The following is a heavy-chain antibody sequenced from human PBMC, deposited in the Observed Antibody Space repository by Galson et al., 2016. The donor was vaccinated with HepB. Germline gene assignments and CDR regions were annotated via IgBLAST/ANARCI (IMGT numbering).Heavy chain of an antibody. CDR1: GFTFNAHW. D-gene: IGHD3-10*01. Sequence: SLRLSCAASGFTFNAHWMNWVRQAPGKGLEWVANIRGDGIVSYYAESVRGRFTIPRDNAKNSLYLQMNGLRVDETAVYYCSREMTGSYFDCGQGTLVTVSS. J-gene: IGHJ4*02. V-gene: IGHV3-7*01. CDR3: SREMTGSYFD. CDR2: IRGDGIVS.